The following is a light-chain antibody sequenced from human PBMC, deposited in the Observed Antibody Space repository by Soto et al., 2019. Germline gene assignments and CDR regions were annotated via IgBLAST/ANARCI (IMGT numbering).Light chain of an antibody. J-gene: IGLJ2*01. CDR3: AAWDDSLNGVV. CDR1: GSNIGSDT. CDR2: SIN. Sequence: QSVLTQPPSASGTPGQRVTISCSGSGSNIGSDTVNWYQQLPGTAPKLLIYSINQRPSGVPDRFSGSKSGTSASMAISGIQYEDEADYYCAAWDDSLNGVVFGGGTQLTVL. V-gene: IGLV1-44*01.